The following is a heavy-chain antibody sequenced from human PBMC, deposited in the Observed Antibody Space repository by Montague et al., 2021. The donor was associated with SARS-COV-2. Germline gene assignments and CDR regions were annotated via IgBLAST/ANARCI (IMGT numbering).Heavy chain of an antibody. D-gene: IGHD6-19*01. CDR1: GFTLRGYW. CDR2: INRDGTEE. CDR3: AGDRGWQSYDS. J-gene: IGHJ4*02. V-gene: IGHV3-7*01. Sequence: SLRLSCAASGFTLRGYWMTWVRQAPGKGLEWVARINRDGTEESYVDSVRGRFTISRDNAQNSLFLQINRLRVEDTAVYYCAGDRGWQSYDSWGQGTLVIVSS.